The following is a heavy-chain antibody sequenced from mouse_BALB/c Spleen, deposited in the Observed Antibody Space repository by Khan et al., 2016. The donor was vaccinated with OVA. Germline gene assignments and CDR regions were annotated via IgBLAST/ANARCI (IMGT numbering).Heavy chain of an antibody. CDR2: IDPANGNT. D-gene: IGHD2-1*01. CDR3: AGEGNYYYYYAMDY. J-gene: IGHJ4*01. V-gene: IGHV14-3*02. CDR1: GFNIKDTY. Sequence: VQLKESGAELVKPGASVKLSCTASGFNIKDTYMHWVKQRPEQGLEWIGRIDPANGNTKYDPKFQGKATITADTSSNTAYLRPSSLKSEDTAVYYCAGEGNYYYYYAMDYWGQGTSVTVSS.